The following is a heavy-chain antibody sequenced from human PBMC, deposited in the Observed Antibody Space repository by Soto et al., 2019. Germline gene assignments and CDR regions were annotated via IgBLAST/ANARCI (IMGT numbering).Heavy chain of an antibody. J-gene: IGHJ4*02. Sequence: LRLSCAASGFDFRNYAMHWVRQSPGKGPEWVAITSDDGDIQYYADSVKGRFTISRDNSKNTLYLQMTSLRSEDAAVYFCARAVDAAMDPLDYWGQGTLFPFSS. CDR2: TSDDGDIQ. D-gene: IGHD5-18*01. V-gene: IGHV3-30-3*01. CDR1: GFDFRNYA. CDR3: ARAVDAAMDPLDY.